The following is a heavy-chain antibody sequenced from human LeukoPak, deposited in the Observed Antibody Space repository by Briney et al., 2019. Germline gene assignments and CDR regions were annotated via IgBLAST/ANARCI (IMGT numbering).Heavy chain of an antibody. Sequence: SVKVSCKASGGTFSSHGIMWVRQAPGQGLEWMGGIIPIFGSANYAQKFQGRVTITADESTSTAYMELSSLRSEDTAVYYCARDLRYYGSGSYYHYMDVWGKGTTVTVSS. CDR2: IIPIFGSA. CDR3: ARDLRYYGSGSYYHYMDV. D-gene: IGHD3-10*01. CDR1: GGTFSSHG. V-gene: IGHV1-69*01. J-gene: IGHJ6*03.